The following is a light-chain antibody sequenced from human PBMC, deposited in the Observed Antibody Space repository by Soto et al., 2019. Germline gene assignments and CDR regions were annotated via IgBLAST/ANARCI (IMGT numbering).Light chain of an antibody. CDR2: LGS. J-gene: IGKJ5*01. Sequence: DIVMTQSPLSLPVTPGEPASISCRSSQSLLHSNGYNYLDWYLQKPGQSPHLLIYLGSNRASGVPDRFSGSGSGTDFTLKISRVDAEDVGVYYCMQALQTPVTFGQGTRLEIK. V-gene: IGKV2-28*01. CDR3: MQALQTPVT. CDR1: QSLLHSNGYNY.